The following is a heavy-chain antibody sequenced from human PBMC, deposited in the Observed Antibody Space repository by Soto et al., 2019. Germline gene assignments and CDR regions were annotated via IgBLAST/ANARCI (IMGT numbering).Heavy chain of an antibody. CDR3: ARVGGIGWELPHFDY. D-gene: IGHD1-26*01. CDR2: IYHSGST. J-gene: IGHJ4*02. V-gene: IGHV4-4*02. CDR1: GFTFSSYAI. Sequence: PGGSLRLSCAASGFTFSSYAISWVRQPPGKGLEWIGEIYHSGSTNYNPSIKSRVTISVDTSKNQFSLKLSSVTAADTALYYCARVGGIGWELPHFDYWGQGTLVTVSS.